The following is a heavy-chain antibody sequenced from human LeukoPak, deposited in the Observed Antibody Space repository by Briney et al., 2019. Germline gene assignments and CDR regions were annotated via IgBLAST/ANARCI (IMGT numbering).Heavy chain of an antibody. J-gene: IGHJ4*02. D-gene: IGHD2-21*01. V-gene: IGHV6-1*01. CDR3: ARIPNWSDDPAGFDY. CDR2: TYYRSKWYN. Sequence: SQTLSLTCAISGDSVSSNSAAWNWIRQSPSRGLEWLGRTYYRSKWYNDYAVSVKSRITINPDTSKNQFSLKLSSVTAADTAVYYCARIPNWSDDPAGFDYWGQGTLVTVSS. CDR1: GDSVSSNSAA.